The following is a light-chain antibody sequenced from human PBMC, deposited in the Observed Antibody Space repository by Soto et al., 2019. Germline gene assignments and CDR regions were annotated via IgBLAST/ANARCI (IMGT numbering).Light chain of an antibody. CDR2: YDD. CDR3: ATWDDSLNGVV. Sequence: QSVLTQPPSVSEVPRQGVTISCSGSRSNIGNNTVNWYQQLPGKAPKLLIFYDDLLSSGVSDRFSGSKSGTSASLAISGLQFEDEAEYFCATWDDSLNGVVFGGGTQLTVL. CDR1: RSNIGNNT. J-gene: IGLJ2*01. V-gene: IGLV1-36*01.